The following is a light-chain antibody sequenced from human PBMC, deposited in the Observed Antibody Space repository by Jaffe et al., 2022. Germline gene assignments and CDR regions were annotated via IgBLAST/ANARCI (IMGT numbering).Light chain of an antibody. CDR1: SSDSDDFDF. Sequence: QSALTQPTSVSGSPGQSITISCTGTSSDSDDFDFVSWYQQHPGNAPKLIIYDFIHRPSGVSTRFSGSRSGNTASLTISGLQDEDEAHYYCSSCTTSDTRLFGGGTKLTVL. V-gene: IGLV2-14*03. J-gene: IGLJ3*02. CDR3: SSCTTSDTRL. CDR2: DFI.